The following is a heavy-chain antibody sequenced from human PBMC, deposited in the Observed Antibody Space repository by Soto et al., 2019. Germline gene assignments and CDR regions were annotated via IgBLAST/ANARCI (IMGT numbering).Heavy chain of an antibody. CDR2: ISGSGGST. J-gene: IGHJ6*03. V-gene: IGHV3-23*01. CDR3: VKDSKVPTIYYYYYYMDV. Sequence: AGSLRLSCAASGFTFSSYAMSWVRQAPGKGLEWVSAISGSGGSTYYADSVKGRFTISRDNSKNTLYLQMNSLRAEDTAVYYCVKDSKVPTIYYYYYYMDVWGKGTTVTVSS. D-gene: IGHD1-1*01. CDR1: GFTFSSYA.